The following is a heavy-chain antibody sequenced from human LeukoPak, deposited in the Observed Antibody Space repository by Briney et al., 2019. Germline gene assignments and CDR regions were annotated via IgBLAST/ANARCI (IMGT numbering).Heavy chain of an antibody. V-gene: IGHV4-31*03. D-gene: IGHD2-21*01. Sequence: PSQTLSLTCTVSGGSISSGGYYWSWIRQHPGKGLEWIGYIYYSGSTYYNPSLKSRVTISVDTSKNQFSLKLSSVTAADTAVYYCARAYCGGECYFPNWFDPWGQGTLVTVSS. CDR1: GGSISSGGYY. CDR3: ARAYCGGECYFPNWFDP. CDR2: IYYSGST. J-gene: IGHJ5*02.